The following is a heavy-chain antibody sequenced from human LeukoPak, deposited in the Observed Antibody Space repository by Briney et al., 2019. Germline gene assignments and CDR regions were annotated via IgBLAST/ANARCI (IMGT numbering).Heavy chain of an antibody. D-gene: IGHD1-1*01. CDR1: GFTFSSSA. V-gene: IGHV3-23*01. CDR3: AKAHSFRETDFDY. CDR2: ISNNGGYT. J-gene: IGHJ4*02. Sequence: GGSLRLSCAASGFTFSSSAMSWVRQAPGKGLEWVSAISNNGGYTYYADSVQGRFTISRDNSKNTLYLQMNSLRAEDTAVYYCAKAHSFRETDFDYWGQGTLVTVSS.